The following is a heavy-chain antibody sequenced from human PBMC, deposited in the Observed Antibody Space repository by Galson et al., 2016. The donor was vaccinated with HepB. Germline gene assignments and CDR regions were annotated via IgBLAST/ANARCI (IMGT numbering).Heavy chain of an antibody. V-gene: IGHV4-39*01. CDR3: ARGGNCGGDCYSFDH. Sequence: LSLTCSASGGPISRGGYYWGWIRQPPGKALEWMGYIYSTGTTYYNPSIKSRVTISVDTSKNQVSLKLASVTAADTAVYYCARGGNCGGDCYSFDHWGQGDLVAVSS. CDR1: GGPISRGGYY. J-gene: IGHJ4*02. CDR2: IYSTGTT. D-gene: IGHD2-21*02.